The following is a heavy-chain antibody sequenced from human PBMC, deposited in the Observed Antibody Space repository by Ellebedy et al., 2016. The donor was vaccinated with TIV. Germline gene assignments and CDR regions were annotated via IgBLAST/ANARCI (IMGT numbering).Heavy chain of an antibody. CDR2: IHHSGST. CDR1: AGSITSGDHY. J-gene: IGHJ4*02. V-gene: IGHV4-30-4*01. CDR3: AKSRGLRPLESMY. D-gene: IGHD3-3*01. Sequence: MPSETLSLTCTVSAGSITSGDHYRSFIRQTPEKGLEWIGHIHHSGSTYYNPSLRSRVTISVDTSKNQFSLKLKSVTAADTAVYYCAKSRGLRPLESMYWGQGTLVIVSS.